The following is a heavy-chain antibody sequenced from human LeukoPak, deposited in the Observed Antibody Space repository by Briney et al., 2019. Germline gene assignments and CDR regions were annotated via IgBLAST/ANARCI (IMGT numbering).Heavy chain of an antibody. CDR1: GFTFSGSA. CDR3: AKDWGIAVGLRLSWFDP. J-gene: IGHJ5*02. Sequence: PGGSLRLSCAASGFTFSGSAMHWVRQASGKGLEWVGRIRSKANSYATAYAASVKGRFTISRDDSKNTAYLQMNSLRAEDTAVYYCAKDWGIAVGLRLSWFDPWGQGTLVTVSS. V-gene: IGHV3-73*01. CDR2: IRSKANSYAT. D-gene: IGHD6-19*01.